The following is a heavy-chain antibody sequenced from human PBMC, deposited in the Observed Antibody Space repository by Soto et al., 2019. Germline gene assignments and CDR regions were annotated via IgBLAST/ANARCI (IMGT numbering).Heavy chain of an antibody. Sequence: QAQLVESGGGLVKPGGSLRLSCAASGFTFSDYYMSWIRQAPGKGLEWFSYISRSSSYTSYADYVKGRFTISSDNAENSVYLQMNSLGAEDTAMYYCASRYCTDTSCPYSSFDPWGQGTLVTVSS. V-gene: IGHV3-11*05. D-gene: IGHD2-2*01. CDR2: ISRSSSYT. CDR3: ASRYCTDTSCPYSSFDP. J-gene: IGHJ5*02. CDR1: GFTFSDYY.